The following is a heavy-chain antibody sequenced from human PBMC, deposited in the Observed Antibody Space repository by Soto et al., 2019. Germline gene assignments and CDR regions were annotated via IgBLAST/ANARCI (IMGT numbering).Heavy chain of an antibody. V-gene: IGHV1-46*03. CDR1: GYPFSNYH. CDR2: IDPDNGRT. CDR3: TRMSRTFDY. J-gene: IGHJ4*02. Sequence: QVLLEQSGAEVRRPGASVKISCQASGYPFSNYHMHWVRQAPGQGLEWMGMIDPDNGRTKFAQSLQGRVTKTRDTSTNSVYMELRALKSEDTAIYFCTRMSRTFDYWGKGSHVTVSS.